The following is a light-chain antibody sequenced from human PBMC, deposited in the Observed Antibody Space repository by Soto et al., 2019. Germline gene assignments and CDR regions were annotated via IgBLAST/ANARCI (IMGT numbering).Light chain of an antibody. CDR2: AAS. CDR1: QSISSH. V-gene: IGKV1-39*01. J-gene: IGKJ2*01. CDR3: QQSYSIPHT. Sequence: DIQVTQSPSSLSASVGDRVTITCRASQSISSHLNWYQLNPGRAPKLLIYAASTLHSGVPSRFSGSGSGTDFTLTLTSLQPEDFATYYCQQSYSIPHTFGQGTKLEIK.